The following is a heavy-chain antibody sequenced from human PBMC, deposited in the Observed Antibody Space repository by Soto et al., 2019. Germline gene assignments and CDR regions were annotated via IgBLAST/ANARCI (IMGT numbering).Heavy chain of an antibody. Sequence: QVQLVQSGAEVKKPGAPGRVPCKAPGYTFPSYGIGWWRRAPGQGLEWMGWISAYNGNTNYAQKLQGRVTMTTDTSTSTAYMELRSLRSDDTAVYYCARGSDGTKCFDYWGQGTLVTVSS. CDR2: ISAYNGNT. J-gene: IGHJ4*02. CDR1: GYTFPSYG. CDR3: ARGSDGTKCFDY. D-gene: IGHD1-26*01. V-gene: IGHV1-18*01.